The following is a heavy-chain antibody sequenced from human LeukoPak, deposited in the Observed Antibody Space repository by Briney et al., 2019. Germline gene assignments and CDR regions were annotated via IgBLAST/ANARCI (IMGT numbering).Heavy chain of an antibody. J-gene: IGHJ4*02. CDR1: GFTVSSNY. Sequence: GGSLRLSCADSGFTVSSNYMSWVRQAPGKGLEWVSVIYSAGSTYYADSVKGRFTISRDNSKNTLYLQMNSLRAEDTAVYYCARVLDTDMVYFDHWGQGTLVTVSS. V-gene: IGHV3-66*01. CDR3: ARVLDTDMVYFDH. D-gene: IGHD5-18*01. CDR2: IYSAGST.